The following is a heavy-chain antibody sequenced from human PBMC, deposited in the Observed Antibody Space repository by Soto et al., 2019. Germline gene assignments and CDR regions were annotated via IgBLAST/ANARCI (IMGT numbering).Heavy chain of an antibody. CDR2: IGPESGAT. CDR1: GYTFTGHY. V-gene: IGHV1-2*02. D-gene: IGHD1-26*01. CDR3: GRGRSGQIVVFY. Sequence: ASVKVSCKASGYTFTGHYIHWVRQAPEQGPEWMGEIGPESGATRYAEKFQGRVTMTLDTSITTVYMELKNLSPDDTAVYYCGRGRSGQIVVFYWGQGTQVTVS. J-gene: IGHJ4*02.